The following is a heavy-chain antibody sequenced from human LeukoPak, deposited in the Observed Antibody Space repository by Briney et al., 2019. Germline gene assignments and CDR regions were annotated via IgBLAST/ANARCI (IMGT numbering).Heavy chain of an antibody. CDR3: ATAGDVDTAMIND. Sequence: ASVKVSCKASGYTFTSYGISWVRQAPGQGLEWMGWINPNSGGTNYAQKFQGRVTMTRDTSISTAYMELSRLRSDDTAVYYCATAGDVDTAMINDWGQGTLVTASS. D-gene: IGHD5-18*01. CDR2: INPNSGGT. J-gene: IGHJ4*02. CDR1: GYTFTSYG. V-gene: IGHV1-2*02.